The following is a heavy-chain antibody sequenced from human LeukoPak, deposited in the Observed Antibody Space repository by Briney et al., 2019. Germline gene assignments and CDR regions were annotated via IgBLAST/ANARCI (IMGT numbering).Heavy chain of an antibody. Sequence: SETLSLTCAVYGGSFSGYYWSWIRQPPGKGLEWIGYIYYSGSTNYNPSLKSRVTISVDTSKSQFSLKLSSVTAADTAVYYCARSPVAGTLDYWGQGTLVTVSS. CDR2: IYYSGST. J-gene: IGHJ4*02. CDR3: ARSPVAGTLDY. V-gene: IGHV4-59*01. CDR1: GGSFSGYY. D-gene: IGHD6-19*01.